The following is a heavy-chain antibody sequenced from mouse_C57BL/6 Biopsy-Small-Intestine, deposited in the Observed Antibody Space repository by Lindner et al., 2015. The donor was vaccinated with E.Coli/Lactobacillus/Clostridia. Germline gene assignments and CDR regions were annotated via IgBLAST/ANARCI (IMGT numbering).Heavy chain of an antibody. CDR1: GYTFTSYG. Sequence: VQLQESGAELARPGASVKLSCKASGYTFTSYGISWVKQRTGQGLEWIGEIYPRSGNTYYNEKFKGKATLTADKSSSTAYMELRSLTSEDSAVYFCARDDYAWYFDVWGTGTTVTVSP. D-gene: IGHD2-4*01. CDR2: IYPRSGNT. CDR3: ARDDYAWYFDV. V-gene: IGHV1-81*01. J-gene: IGHJ1*03.